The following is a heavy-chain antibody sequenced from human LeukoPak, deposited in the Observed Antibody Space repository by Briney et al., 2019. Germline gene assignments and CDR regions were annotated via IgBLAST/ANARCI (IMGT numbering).Heavy chain of an antibody. D-gene: IGHD5-12*01. CDR3: ARDRAPRGAYDLDY. CDR2: ISRSSRYV. J-gene: IGHJ4*02. Sequence: GGSLRLSCAASGFTFSSYWMHWVRQAPGKGLEWVSSISRSSRYVYYADSVKDRFTISRDNAKKSLYLQMSSLRADDTAVYYCARDRAPRGAYDLDYWGQGTLVTVSS. V-gene: IGHV3-21*01. CDR1: GFTFSSYW.